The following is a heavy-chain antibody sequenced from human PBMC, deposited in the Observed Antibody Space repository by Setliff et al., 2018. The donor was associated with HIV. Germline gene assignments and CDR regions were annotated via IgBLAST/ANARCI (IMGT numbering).Heavy chain of an antibody. CDR1: GFTFNSYA. CDR2: ISSSSSTI. Sequence: GGSLRLSCAASGFTFNSYAMSWVRQAPGKGLEWVSYISSSSSTIYYADSVKGRFTISRDNAENSLYLQMNSLRAEDTAVYYCARDNGRYFDRGWFDPWGQGALVTVSS. D-gene: IGHD3-9*01. J-gene: IGHJ5*02. CDR3: ARDNGRYFDRGWFDP. V-gene: IGHV3-48*04.